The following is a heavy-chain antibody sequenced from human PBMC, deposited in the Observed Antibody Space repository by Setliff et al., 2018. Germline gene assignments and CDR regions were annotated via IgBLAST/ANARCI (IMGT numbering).Heavy chain of an antibody. CDR2: INPDGSEK. CDR1: GFTFGSSW. D-gene: IGHD3-16*01. Sequence: PGGSLRLSCAASGFTFGSSWITWVRQAPGKGLERVAIINPDGSEKYYLDSVKGRFTISRDNAKNSLYLQMNSLRAEDTALYYCAKAKRPQSWADAFDIWGQGTMVTVSS. V-gene: IGHV3-7*03. J-gene: IGHJ3*02. CDR3: AKAKRPQSWADAFDI.